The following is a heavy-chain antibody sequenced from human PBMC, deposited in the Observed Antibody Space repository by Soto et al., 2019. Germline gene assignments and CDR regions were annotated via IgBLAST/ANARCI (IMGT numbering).Heavy chain of an antibody. CDR3: ARGAPYSSSSGYYYGVDV. CDR2: IYPGDSDT. CDR1: GYSFTSYW. Sequence: GESLKISCKGSGYSFTSYWIGWVRQMPGKGLEWMGIIYPGDSDTRYSPSFQGQVTISADKSISTAYLQWSSLKASDTAMYYCARGAPYSSSSGYYYGVDVWGQGTTVTVSS. J-gene: IGHJ6*02. V-gene: IGHV5-51*01. D-gene: IGHD6-6*01.